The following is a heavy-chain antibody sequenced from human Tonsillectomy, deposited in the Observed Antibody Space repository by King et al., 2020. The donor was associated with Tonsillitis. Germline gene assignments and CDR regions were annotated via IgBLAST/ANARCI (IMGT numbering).Heavy chain of an antibody. CDR2: INHSGNT. Sequence: HVQLQQWGAGLLKPSETLSLTCAVYGGSFSDYYWSWIRQPPGKGLEWIGEINHSGNTNYSPSLKSRVTISVDTSKNQFSLRLTSVTAADTAVYYCARGATVPPYYYYYAMDVWGQGTTVTVSS. CDR1: GGSFSDYY. J-gene: IGHJ6*02. D-gene: IGHD1-26*01. V-gene: IGHV4-34*01. CDR3: ARGATVPPYYYYYAMDV.